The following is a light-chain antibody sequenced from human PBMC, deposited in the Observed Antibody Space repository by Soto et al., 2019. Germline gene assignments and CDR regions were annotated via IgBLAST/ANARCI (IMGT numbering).Light chain of an antibody. CDR2: AAS. V-gene: IGKV1-39*01. Sequence: DIQMTQSPPSLSASVGDRVTISCRASQSISSYLNWYQQKPGKAPKLLIYAASSLQSGVPSRVSGSGSGTDFTLTISSLQTEDFATYFCQQGYSIPQTFGQGTKVEIK. CDR1: QSISSY. J-gene: IGKJ1*01. CDR3: QQGYSIPQT.